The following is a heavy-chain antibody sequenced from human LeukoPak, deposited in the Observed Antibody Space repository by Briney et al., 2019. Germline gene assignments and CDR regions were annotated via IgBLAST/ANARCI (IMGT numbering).Heavy chain of an antibody. V-gene: IGHV3-23*01. J-gene: IGHJ4*02. CDR3: AKARYYYDSSVPYYFDY. CDR2: ISGSGGST. Sequence: GGSLRLSCPASGFTFSSYAMSWVRQAPGKGLEWVSAISGSGGSTYYADSVKGRFTISRDNSKNTLYLQMNSLRAEDTAVYYCAKARYYYDSSVPYYFDYWGQGTLVTVSS. CDR1: GFTFSSYA. D-gene: IGHD3-22*01.